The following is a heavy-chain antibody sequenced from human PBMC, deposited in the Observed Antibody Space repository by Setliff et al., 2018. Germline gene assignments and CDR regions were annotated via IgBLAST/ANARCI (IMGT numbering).Heavy chain of an antibody. CDR3: AGEIYGSGLNWFDP. CDR1: GGSISSHY. V-gene: IGHV4-59*11. CDR2: IYYSGST. Sequence: SETLSLTCTVSGGSISSHYWSWVRQPPGKGLEWIGSIYYSGSTNYNPSLKSRVTISVDTSKNQVSLKLSSVTASATSGYYCAGEIYGSGLNWFDPWGQGTLVTVSS. D-gene: IGHD3-10*01. J-gene: IGHJ5*02.